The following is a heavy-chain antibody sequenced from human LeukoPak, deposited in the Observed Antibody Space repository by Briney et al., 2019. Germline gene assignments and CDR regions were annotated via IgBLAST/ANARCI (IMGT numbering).Heavy chain of an antibody. D-gene: IGHD4-17*01. J-gene: IGHJ3*02. CDR1: GFTFSSYG. Sequence: GGSLRLSCAASGFTFSSYGMQWVRQAPGKGLEWVAFIRYDGSNKYYGDSVKGRFTISRDNSKNTLYLQMNSLRAEDTAVYYCAKDLRDYGDYRDAFDIWGQGTMVTVSS. CDR2: IRYDGSNK. V-gene: IGHV3-30*02. CDR3: AKDLRDYGDYRDAFDI.